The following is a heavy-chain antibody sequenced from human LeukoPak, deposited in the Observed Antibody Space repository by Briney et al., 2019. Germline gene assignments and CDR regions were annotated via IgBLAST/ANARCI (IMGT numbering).Heavy chain of an antibody. J-gene: IGHJ5*02. Sequence: ASAKVSCKASGYTFTSYGISWVRQAPGQGLEWMGWISAYNGNTNYAQKLQGRVTMTTDTSTSTAYMELRSLRSDDTAVYYCARSPPGGQLERRGWFDPWGQGTLVTVSS. CDR2: ISAYNGNT. V-gene: IGHV1-18*01. D-gene: IGHD1-1*01. CDR3: ARSPPGGQLERRGWFDP. CDR1: GYTFTSYG.